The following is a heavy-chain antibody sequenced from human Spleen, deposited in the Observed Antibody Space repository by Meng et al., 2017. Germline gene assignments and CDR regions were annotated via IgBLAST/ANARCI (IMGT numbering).Heavy chain of an antibody. CDR1: GGSFSDYY. Sequence: QVALKQWGRGLLKPSETLSLTCVVSGGSFSDYYWSWFRQPPGKGLEWIGEINHSGSTNYNPSLESRATISVDTSQNNLSLKLSSVTAADSAVYYCARGPTTMAHDFDYWGQGTLVTVSS. CDR2: INHSGST. V-gene: IGHV4-34*01. D-gene: IGHD4-11*01. CDR3: ARGPTTMAHDFDY. J-gene: IGHJ4*02.